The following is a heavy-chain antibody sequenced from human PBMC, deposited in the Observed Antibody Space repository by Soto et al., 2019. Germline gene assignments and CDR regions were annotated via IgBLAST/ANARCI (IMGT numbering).Heavy chain of an antibody. D-gene: IGHD3-22*01. V-gene: IGHV1-8*01. CDR3: ARGPFITKSGSSFHHHFLDV. CDR1: GYTFTSYD. CDR2: MNPNSGNT. J-gene: IGHJ6*04. Sequence: QVQVVQSGAEVKKPGASVKVSCKASGYTFTSYDVTWVRQAPGQGLEWMGWMNPNSGNTGFAQKFQGRITMTRDTSISTAYMELSSLTTDDPAVYYCARGPFITKSGSSFHHHFLDVWGKGNTVNGSP.